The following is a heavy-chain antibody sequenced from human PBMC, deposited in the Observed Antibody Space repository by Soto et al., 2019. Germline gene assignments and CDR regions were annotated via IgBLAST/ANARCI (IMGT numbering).Heavy chain of an antibody. CDR3: ARERTGDPTFFDY. J-gene: IGHJ4*02. D-gene: IGHD1-1*01. CDR2: VYYSGST. CDR1: GGSVSSGDYY. V-gene: IGHV4-61*08. Sequence: SETLSLTCTVSGGSVSSGDYYWIWIRQPPGKGLQWIGYVYYSGSTDYNPSLKSRVTISVDTSKNQFSLKLTSVTVADTAVYYCARERTGDPTFFDYWGQGTLVTVSS.